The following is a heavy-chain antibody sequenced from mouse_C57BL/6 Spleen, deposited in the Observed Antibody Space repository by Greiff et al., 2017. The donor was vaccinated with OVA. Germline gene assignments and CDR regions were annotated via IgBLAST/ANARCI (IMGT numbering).Heavy chain of an antibody. Sequence: VQLQQSGAELVRPGASVTLSCKASGYTFTDYEMHWVKQTPVHGLEWIGAIDPETGGTAYNQKFQGKAILTAAKSSSTAYMELRSLTSEDSAVYYCVLHFDYWGQGTTLTVSS. CDR1: GYTFTDYE. V-gene: IGHV1-15*01. CDR3: VLHFDY. CDR2: IDPETGGT. J-gene: IGHJ2*01.